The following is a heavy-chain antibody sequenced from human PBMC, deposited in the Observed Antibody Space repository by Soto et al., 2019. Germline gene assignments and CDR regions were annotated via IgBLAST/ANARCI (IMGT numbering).Heavy chain of an antibody. CDR3: VRDRDSDTWPSRDV. J-gene: IGHJ6*02. CDR2: ISAKNGDT. V-gene: IGHV1-18*01. D-gene: IGHD1-26*01. CDR1: GYSFTRNG. Sequence: QVHLLQAGAELKKPGASVMVSCKASGYSFTRNGISWVRQAPGQGLEWMGWISAKNGDTNYAQKFQGRVIMTTDTSTSTAYMELRSLRSDDTAVYYCVRDRDSDTWPSRDVWGQGTTVTVSS.